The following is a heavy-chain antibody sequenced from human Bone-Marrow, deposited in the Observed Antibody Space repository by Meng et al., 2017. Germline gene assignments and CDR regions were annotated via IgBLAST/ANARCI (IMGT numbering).Heavy chain of an antibody. D-gene: IGHD6-13*01. CDR3: ARDGVNGYSSSWYGGYYYYYYGMDV. CDR1: GLTFSNYA. V-gene: IGHV3-74*01. J-gene: IGHJ6*02. Sequence: GGSLRLSCAASGLTFSNYAMNWVRQAPGRGLVWVSRINSDGSSTSYADSVKGRFTISRDNAKNTLYLQMNSLRAEDTAVYYCARDGVNGYSSSWYGGYYYYYYGMDVWGQGTTVTVSS. CDR2: INSDGSST.